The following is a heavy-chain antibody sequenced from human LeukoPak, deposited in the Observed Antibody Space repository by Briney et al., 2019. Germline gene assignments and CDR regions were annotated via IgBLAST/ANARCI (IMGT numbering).Heavy chain of an antibody. CDR1: AFTFANSW. CDR3: TRDTIGSLDY. CDR2: IKQDGSTK. J-gene: IGHJ4*02. V-gene: IGHV3-7*01. Sequence: GGSLRLSCAASAFTFANSWMAWVRQAPGKGLEWVANIKQDGSTKHYADSLKGRFTISRDNPKNSLFLQMNNLRADDTAIYYCTRDTIGSLDYWGQGILVTVAS. D-gene: IGHD1-26*01.